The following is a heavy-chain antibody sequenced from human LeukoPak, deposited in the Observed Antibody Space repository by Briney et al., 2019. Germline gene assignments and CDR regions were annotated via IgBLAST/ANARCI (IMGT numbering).Heavy chain of an antibody. CDR3: AKVKDGYIDY. CDR1: GFTFRSYA. CDR2: ISVSGDYT. D-gene: IGHD5-24*01. V-gene: IGHV3-23*01. J-gene: IGHJ4*02. Sequence: GGSLRLSCAASGFTFRSYAMRWVRQAPGKGLEWVSGISVSGDYTDYADSVKGRFTISRDNSKDTLFLQMNSLRAEDTAVYYCAKVKDGYIDYWGQGTLVTVFS.